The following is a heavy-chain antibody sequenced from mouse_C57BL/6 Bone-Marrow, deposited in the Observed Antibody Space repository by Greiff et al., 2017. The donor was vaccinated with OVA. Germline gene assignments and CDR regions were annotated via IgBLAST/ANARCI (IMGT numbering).Heavy chain of an antibody. Sequence: EVQRVESGGGLVQPKGSLKLSCAASGFSFNTYAMNWVRQAPGKGLEWVARIRSKSNNYATYYADSVKDRFTISRDDSESMLYLQMNNLKTEDTAMYYCVRWGLPHAMDYWGQGTSVTVSS. J-gene: IGHJ4*01. CDR2: IRSKSNNYAT. CDR1: GFSFNTYA. D-gene: IGHD2-13*01. V-gene: IGHV10-1*01. CDR3: VRWGLPHAMDY.